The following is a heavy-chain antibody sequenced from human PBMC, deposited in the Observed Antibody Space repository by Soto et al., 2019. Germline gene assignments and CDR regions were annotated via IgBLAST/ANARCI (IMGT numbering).Heavy chain of an antibody. CDR2: IIPVFGTT. CDR1: GGTFKNNG. D-gene: IGHD1-1*01. V-gene: IGHV1-69*01. J-gene: IGHJ4*02. Sequence: QVHLVQSGAEVKKAGSSVKVSCKAPGGTFKNNGISWVRQAPGQGLEWMGGIIPVFGTTKYAQKFQGRLTITADDSTSTAYMELSSLRYEDTAVYYCARENGVAVGTILYYVDYWGQGTLVTVSS. CDR3: ARENGVAVGTILYYVDY.